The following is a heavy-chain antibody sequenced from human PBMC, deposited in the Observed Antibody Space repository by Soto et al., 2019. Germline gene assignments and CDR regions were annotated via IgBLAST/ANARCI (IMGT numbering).Heavy chain of an antibody. CDR2: ISDSSASI. Sequence: EVQLVESGGGLVQPGGSLRLSCAASGCTFNSRTMNWVRQAPGKGLEWLSYISDSSASIYYADSVKGRFTVSRDNAKNSLYLQMNSLRAEDTAVYYCTRELGATGYWGQGTLVTVSS. CDR1: GCTFNSRT. J-gene: IGHJ4*02. CDR3: TRELGATGY. D-gene: IGHD1-26*01. V-gene: IGHV3-48*04.